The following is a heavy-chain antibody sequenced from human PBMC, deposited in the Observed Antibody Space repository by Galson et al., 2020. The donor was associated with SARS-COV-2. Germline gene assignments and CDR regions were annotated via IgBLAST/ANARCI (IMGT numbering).Heavy chain of an antibody. CDR2: IKNRGDTI. Sequence: GGSLRLSCAASAFTFSDAHMTWIHQAPGKGLEWISYIKNRGDTIYYADSVKGRFTISRDNTKNLLYLQMNSLRVEDTAMYYCARESWGSLDPWGQGTLVTVST. J-gene: IGHJ5*02. D-gene: IGHD3-16*01. CDR3: ARESWGSLDP. V-gene: IGHV3-11*01. CDR1: AFTFSDAH.